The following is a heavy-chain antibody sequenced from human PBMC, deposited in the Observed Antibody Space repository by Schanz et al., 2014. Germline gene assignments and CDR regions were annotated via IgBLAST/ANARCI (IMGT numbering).Heavy chain of an antibody. D-gene: IGHD3-9*01. CDR3: ARDAADFYDILTEEDY. Sequence: QIQLVQSGPEVKKPGASVRVSCKASGYTFTTYAMSWVRQAPGQGLEWVGWISDSTGNTKYVQKVQGRVTMTADTATSTAYMELRSLRSDDTAVYYCARDAADFYDILTEEDYWGQGTLVTVSS. CDR2: ISDSTGNT. CDR1: GYTFTTYA. V-gene: IGHV1-18*01. J-gene: IGHJ4*02.